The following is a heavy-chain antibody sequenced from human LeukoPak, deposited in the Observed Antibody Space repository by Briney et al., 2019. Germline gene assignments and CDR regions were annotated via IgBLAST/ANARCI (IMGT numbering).Heavy chain of an antibody. CDR2: INPNSGGT. CDR1: GYTFTGYY. CDR3: ARSYYASESYYDPEYFQD. D-gene: IGHD3-10*01. Sequence: ASVKVSCKASGYTFTGYYMHWVRQAPGQGLEWMGWINPNSGGTQYTQRFQGRVTMTRDTSISTAYMDLSRLRSDDAAVYYCARSYYASESYYDPEYFQDWGQGTLVTVSS. V-gene: IGHV1-2*02. J-gene: IGHJ1*01.